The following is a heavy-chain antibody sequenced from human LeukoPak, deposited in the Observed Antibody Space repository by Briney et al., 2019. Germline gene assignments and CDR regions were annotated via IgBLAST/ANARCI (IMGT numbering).Heavy chain of an antibody. V-gene: IGHV4-39*01. Sequence: SETLSLTCTVSGGSISSSSYYWGWIRQPPGKGLECIGSIYYSGSTYYNPSLKSRVTISVDTSKNQFSLKLSSVTAADTAVYYCARLPTTVTPLYYFDYWGQGTLVTVSS. CDR1: GGSISSSSYY. J-gene: IGHJ4*02. CDR3: ARLPTTVTPLYYFDY. D-gene: IGHD4-17*01. CDR2: IYYSGST.